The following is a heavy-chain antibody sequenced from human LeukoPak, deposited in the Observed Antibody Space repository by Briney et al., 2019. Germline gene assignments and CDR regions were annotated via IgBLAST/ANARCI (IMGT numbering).Heavy chain of an antibody. D-gene: IGHD5-24*01. CDR1: GGSISSSSYY. CDR2: IYYSGST. J-gene: IGHJ3*02. CDR3: ARRGRLDGYNYLFWVSDAFDI. V-gene: IGHV4-39*01. Sequence: NPSETPSLTCTVSGGSISSSSYYWGWIRQPPGKGLEWIGSIYYSGSTYYNPSLKSRVTISVDTSKNQFSLKLSSVTAADTAVYYCARRGRLDGYNYLFWVSDAFDIWGQGTMVTVSS.